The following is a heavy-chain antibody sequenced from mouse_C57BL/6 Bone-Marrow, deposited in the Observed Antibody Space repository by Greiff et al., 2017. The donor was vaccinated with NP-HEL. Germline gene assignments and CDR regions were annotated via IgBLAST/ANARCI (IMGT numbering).Heavy chain of an antibody. D-gene: IGHD1-1*01. J-gene: IGHJ3*01. CDR2: INPNNGGT. V-gene: IGHV1-18*01. CDR1: GYTFTDYN. Sequence: EVQLQQSGPELVKPGASVKIPCKASGYTFTDYNMDWVKQSHGKSLEWIGDINPNNGGTIYNQKFKGKATLTVDKSSSTAYMELRSLTSEDTAVYYCTLLGDYGSSYKKGPAWFAYWGQGTLVTVSA. CDR3: TLLGDYGSSYKKGPAWFAY.